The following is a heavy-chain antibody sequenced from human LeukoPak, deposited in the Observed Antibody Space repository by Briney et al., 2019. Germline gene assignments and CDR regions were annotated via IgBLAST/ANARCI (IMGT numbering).Heavy chain of an antibody. CDR2: ISGSGGST. J-gene: IGHJ4*02. Sequence: GGSLRLSCAASGFTFSSYAMSWVRQAPGKGLEWVSAISGSGGSTYCADSVKGRFTISRDNSKNTLYLQMNSLRAEDTAVYYCARDDRRDGYNDYWGQGTLVTVSS. D-gene: IGHD5-24*01. CDR3: ARDDRRDGYNDY. V-gene: IGHV3-23*01. CDR1: GFTFSSYA.